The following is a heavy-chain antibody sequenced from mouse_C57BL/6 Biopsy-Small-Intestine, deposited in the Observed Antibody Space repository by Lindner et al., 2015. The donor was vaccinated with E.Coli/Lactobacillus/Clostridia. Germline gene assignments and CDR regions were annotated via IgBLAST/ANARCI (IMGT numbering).Heavy chain of an antibody. Sequence: VQLQESGPELVKPGASVKMSCKASGYTFTSSVMHWVKQKPGQGLEWIGYINPDNDGPKYNDKFKGKATLTSDKSSNTAYMELSSLTSEDSAIYYCAEGNYDAMDYWGQGTSVTVSS. D-gene: IGHD2-1*01. CDR1: GYTFTSSV. CDR2: INPDNDGP. CDR3: AEGNYDAMDY. J-gene: IGHJ4*01. V-gene: IGHV1-14*01.